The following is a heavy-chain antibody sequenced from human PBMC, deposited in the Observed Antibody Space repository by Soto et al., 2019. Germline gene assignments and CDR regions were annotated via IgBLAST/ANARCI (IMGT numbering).Heavy chain of an antibody. Sequence: WGSLRLSCAATGFMFGTYWMSWVRQAPGKGLEWVANIKHDGNEKYYADSVKGRFTVSRDNVKNFLHLQMSSLRGDDTGVYFCVRATLSWGHYYFRGLDVWGQGTTVTVS. CDR3: VRATLSWGHYYFRGLDV. D-gene: IGHD3-22*01. V-gene: IGHV3-7*01. CDR1: GFMFGTYW. CDR2: IKHDGNEK. J-gene: IGHJ6*02.